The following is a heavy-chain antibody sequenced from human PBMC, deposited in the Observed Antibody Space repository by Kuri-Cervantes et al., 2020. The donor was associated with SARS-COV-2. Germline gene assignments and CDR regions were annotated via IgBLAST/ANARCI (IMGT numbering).Heavy chain of an antibody. Sequence: SETLSHICAVYCGSFRGYFWSWIRQPPGKGLEWIGYIYYSGSTNYNPSLKRRVTISVDTSKNQFSLKLSSVTAADTAVYYCARDGVYDFWSGYYQQDDAFDIWGQGTMVTISS. CDR3: ARDGVYDFWSGYYQQDDAFDI. V-gene: IGHV4-59*01. D-gene: IGHD3-3*01. CDR1: CGSFRGYF. CDR2: IYYSGST. J-gene: IGHJ3*02.